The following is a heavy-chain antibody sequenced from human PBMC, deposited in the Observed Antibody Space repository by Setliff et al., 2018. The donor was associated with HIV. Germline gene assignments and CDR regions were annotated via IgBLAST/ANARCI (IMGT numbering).Heavy chain of an antibody. J-gene: IGHJ6*03. V-gene: IGHV1-2*06. CDR2: INPNSGGT. D-gene: IGHD3-3*01. CDR1: GYTFTGYY. Sequence: GASVKVSCKASGYTFTGYYMHWVRQAPGQGLEWMGRINPNSGGTNYAQKFQGRVTMTRDTSISTAYMELSRLRSDDTAVYYCARWHSYYDFWSGYYRYYMDVWGKGTTVTVSS. CDR3: ARWHSYYDFWSGYYRYYMDV.